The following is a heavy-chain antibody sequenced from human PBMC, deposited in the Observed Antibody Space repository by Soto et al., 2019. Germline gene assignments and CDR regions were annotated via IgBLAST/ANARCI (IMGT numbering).Heavy chain of an antibody. D-gene: IGHD3-22*01. V-gene: IGHV4-59*01. Sequence: SETLSLTCTVSGGSISSYYWSWIRQPPGKGLEWIGYIYYSGSTNYNPSLKSRVTISVGTSKNQFSLKLSSVTAADTAVYYCARGYSRYYDSSGYHIEFDYWGQGTLVTVSS. CDR2: IYYSGST. J-gene: IGHJ4*02. CDR1: GGSISSYY. CDR3: ARGYSRYYDSSGYHIEFDY.